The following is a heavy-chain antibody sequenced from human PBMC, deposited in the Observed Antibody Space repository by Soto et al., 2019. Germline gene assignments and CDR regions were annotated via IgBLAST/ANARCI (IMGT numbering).Heavy chain of an antibody. D-gene: IGHD3-22*01. V-gene: IGHV3-23*01. CDR3: VNRNYYDSRGYTRPYFDF. CDR1: GLAFSNYD. Sequence: GGSLRLSCVASGLAFSNYDMTWVRQAPGKGLDWVASINGSGDITFYADSVKGRFTISRDNSKNTVYLQMNSLRVDDSAVYYCVNRNYYDSRGYTRPYFDFWGQGSLVTVSS. J-gene: IGHJ4*02. CDR2: INGSGDIT.